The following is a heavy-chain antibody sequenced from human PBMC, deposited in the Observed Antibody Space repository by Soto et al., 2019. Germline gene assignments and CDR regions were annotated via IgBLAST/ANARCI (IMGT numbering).Heavy chain of an antibody. CDR3: VRANYFDF. V-gene: IGHV4-59*01. Sequence: SETQSLTSTVTGGNTRSYYWTWIRQPPGKGLEWIGSIYYRGSANNNPSLKSRLTISVDTSKNQFSLKLTSVTAADTAIYFCVRANYFDFWGQGTLVTVSS. CDR1: GGNTRSYY. CDR2: IYYRGSA. J-gene: IGHJ4*02.